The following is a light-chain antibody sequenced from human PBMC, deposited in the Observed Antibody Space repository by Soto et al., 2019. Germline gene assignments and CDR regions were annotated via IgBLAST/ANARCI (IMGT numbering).Light chain of an antibody. CDR1: SSNIGSNT. V-gene: IGLV1-44*01. J-gene: IGLJ1*01. CDR3: AAWDDSLNGRV. Sequence: QSVLTQPRSASGTPGQRVTISCSGSSSNIGSNTVNWYQQLPGTAPKLLIYTNNQRPSGVPDRFSGSKSGASVSLAISGLQSEDEGDYYCAAWDDSLNGRVFGTGTKVTVL. CDR2: TNN.